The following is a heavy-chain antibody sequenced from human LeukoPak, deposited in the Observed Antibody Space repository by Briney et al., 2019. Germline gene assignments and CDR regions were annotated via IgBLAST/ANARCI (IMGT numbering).Heavy chain of an antibody. Sequence: SETLSLTCIVSGGSISSRSYYWDWIRQPPGKGLEWIGNLFDSGNTHYNPSLRSRPTMSVDTSKNQFSLKLSSVTAADTAVYYCARVNDSSGYYLNYYYGMDVWGQGTTVTVSS. J-gene: IGHJ6*02. CDR3: ARVNDSSGYYLNYYYGMDV. CDR2: LFDSGNT. V-gene: IGHV4-39*01. D-gene: IGHD3-22*01. CDR1: GGSISSRSYY.